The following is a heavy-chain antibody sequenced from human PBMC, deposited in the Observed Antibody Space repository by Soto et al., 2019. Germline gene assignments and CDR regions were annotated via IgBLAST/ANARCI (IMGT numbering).Heavy chain of an antibody. D-gene: IGHD1-1*01. J-gene: IGHJ5*02. CDR3: EKTGIRSSPSAIDP. CDR1: GFTFSSNG. V-gene: IGHV3-23*01. CDR2: ISGNGRNT. Sequence: PGGSLRLSCATSGFTFSSNGMSWVRQAPGKGLDWVSGISGNGRNTYYADSVKGRFTISRDNSKNTLFLQMNSLRAEDTAVYYCEKTGIRSSPSAIDPWGQGTLVTVSS.